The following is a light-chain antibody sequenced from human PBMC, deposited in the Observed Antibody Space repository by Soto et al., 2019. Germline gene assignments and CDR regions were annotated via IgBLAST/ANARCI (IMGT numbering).Light chain of an antibody. CDR1: AYDIGISY. CDR2: DTH. CDR3: ATWDSGLSKLL. Sequence: QAVVTQPPSVSAAPGQSVTISCSGGAYDIGISYVSWYQHFPGAAPKLVIFDTHKRPSGIPDRFSGSKSATSATLGITGLQPGDEADYYCATWDSGLSKLLFGGGTKVTV. J-gene: IGLJ3*02. V-gene: IGLV1-51*01.